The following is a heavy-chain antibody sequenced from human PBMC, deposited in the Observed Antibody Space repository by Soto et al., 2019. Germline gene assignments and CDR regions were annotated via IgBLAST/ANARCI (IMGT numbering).Heavy chain of an antibody. CDR3: ARGRKGERKNYDFWIGYYPGYYYYGMDV. D-gene: IGHD3-3*01. CDR2: INHSGST. V-gene: IGHV4-34*01. CDR1: GGSFSGYY. Sequence: SETLSLTCAVYGGSFSGYYWSWIRQPPGKGLEWIGEINHSGSTNYNPSLKSRVTISVDTSKNQFSLKLSSVTAADTAVYYCARGRKGERKNYDFWIGYYPGYYYYGMDVWGQGTTVTVSS. J-gene: IGHJ6*02.